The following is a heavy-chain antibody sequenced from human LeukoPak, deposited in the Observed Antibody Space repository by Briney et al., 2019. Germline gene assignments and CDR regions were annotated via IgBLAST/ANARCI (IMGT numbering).Heavy chain of an antibody. CDR2: INHNGST. V-gene: IGHV4-34*01. D-gene: IGHD2-21*02. Sequence: SETLSLTCAVYGGSFSGYFWSWIRQPPGKGLQWIGEINHNGSTYYNPSLKSRLTISVDTSKNQFSLKLSSVTAADTAVYYCARRTVVVTAIQRYFDLWGRGTLVTVSS. J-gene: IGHJ2*01. CDR1: GGSFSGYF. CDR3: ARRTVVVTAIQRYFDL.